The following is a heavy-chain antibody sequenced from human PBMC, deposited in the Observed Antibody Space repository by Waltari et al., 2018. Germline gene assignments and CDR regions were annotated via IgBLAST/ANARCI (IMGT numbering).Heavy chain of an antibody. Sequence: VHLVESGGGLVQPGSSLGRAWQASGFAFSRYWLSWVRKAQGKGVVWVANIKQDGSGKYSVDSVKVRFTISRDNAKNPLSLQMNSLRAEDTAVYFCAGLYNTCWYGIDYWGQGTLVTVSS. V-gene: IGHV3-7*01. D-gene: IGHD6-19*01. CDR3: AGLYNTCWYGIDY. CDR1: GFAFSRYW. CDR2: IKQDGSGK. J-gene: IGHJ4*02.